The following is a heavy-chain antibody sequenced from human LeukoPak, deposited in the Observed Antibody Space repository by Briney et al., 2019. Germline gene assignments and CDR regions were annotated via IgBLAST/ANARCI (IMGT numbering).Heavy chain of an antibody. CDR1: GYTFTGYL. CDR2: VYPDGGGT. Sequence: GASVTVSCKASGYTFTGYLLHWVRQPPAQGLEWVECVYPDGGGTKFPQNFQGRVTMTRDTSISTAFMELISLISDDTGVYDCAREGPGTTIKAFDYWGEGSLVTVSS. V-gene: IGHV1-2*02. D-gene: IGHD2-21*02. J-gene: IGHJ4*02. CDR3: AREGPGTTIKAFDY.